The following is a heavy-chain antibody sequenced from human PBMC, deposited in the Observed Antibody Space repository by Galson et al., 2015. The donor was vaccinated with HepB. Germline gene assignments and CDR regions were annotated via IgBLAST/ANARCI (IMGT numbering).Heavy chain of an antibody. CDR2: IFREGTA. D-gene: IGHD2-2*01. CDR3: ATKTDAIYFFDY. J-gene: IGHJ4*02. CDR1: GLSIDNKW. Sequence: ETLSLTCAVSGLSIDNKWWVWIRQPPGKGLQWMGYIFREGTAFYDPSLESRLTLSRDNFASQVSLKLSAVTAADTATYYCATKTDAIYFFDYWGQGITVTVSS. V-gene: IGHV4-28*01.